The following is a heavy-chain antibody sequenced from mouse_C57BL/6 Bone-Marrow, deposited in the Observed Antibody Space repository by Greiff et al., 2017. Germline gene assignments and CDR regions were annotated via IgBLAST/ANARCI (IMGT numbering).Heavy chain of an antibody. CDR2: IYPGSGNT. CDR3: AKGDDYAAWFAY. J-gene: IGHJ3*01. D-gene: IGHD2-4*01. CDR1: GYTFTDYY. Sequence: QVQLKQSGAELVRPGASVKLSCKASGYTFTDYYINWVKQRPGQGLEWIARIYPGSGNTYYNEKFKGKATLTAEKSSSTAYMQLSSLTSEDSAVYFCAKGDDYAAWFAYWGQGTLVTVSA. V-gene: IGHV1-76*01.